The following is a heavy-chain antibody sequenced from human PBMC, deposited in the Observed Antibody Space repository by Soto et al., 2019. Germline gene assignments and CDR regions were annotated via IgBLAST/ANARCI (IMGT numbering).Heavy chain of an antibody. J-gene: IGHJ4*02. CDR1: GGSINSGDYY. Sequence: KPSETLSLTCTVSGGSINSGDYYWSWIRQPPGKGLEWIGYIYYSGSTFYNPSLKSRVTVSVDTSKNQFSLKLSSVTAADTAVYYCAREGPQTFGGLVAPFDYWGQGTLVTVSS. V-gene: IGHV4-30-4*01. CDR2: IYYSGST. D-gene: IGHD3-16*02. CDR3: AREGPQTFGGLVAPFDY.